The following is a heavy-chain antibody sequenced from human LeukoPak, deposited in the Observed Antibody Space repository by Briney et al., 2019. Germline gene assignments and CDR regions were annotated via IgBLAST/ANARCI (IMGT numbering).Heavy chain of an antibody. CDR3: ARTHAVERSGYYVGFYFDY. Sequence: PGGSLRLSCAASAFTFTSYSMTWVRQAPGKGLEWVSTISGSGSTTYIADSVKGRFTISRDNSKNTLFLQLDSLRAEDTAVYYCARTHAVERSGYYVGFYFDYWGQGTLVAVSS. D-gene: IGHD3-3*01. CDR2: ISGSGSTT. J-gene: IGHJ4*02. CDR1: AFTFTSYS. V-gene: IGHV3-23*01.